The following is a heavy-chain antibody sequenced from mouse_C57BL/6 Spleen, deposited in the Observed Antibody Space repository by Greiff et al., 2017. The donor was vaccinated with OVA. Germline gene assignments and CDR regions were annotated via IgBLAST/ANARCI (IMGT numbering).Heavy chain of an antibody. D-gene: IGHD1-1*01. CDR3: ARMTTVVATEAMDY. V-gene: IGHV14-2*01. Sequence: VQLQQSGAELVKPGASVKLSCTASGFNIKDCYMHWVKQRTEQGLEWIGRIDPEDGETKYDPNFKGKATMTADTSSNTAYLQLSSLTSEDTAVYYCARMTTVVATEAMDYWGQGTSVTVSS. CDR2: IDPEDGET. J-gene: IGHJ4*01. CDR1: GFNIKDCY.